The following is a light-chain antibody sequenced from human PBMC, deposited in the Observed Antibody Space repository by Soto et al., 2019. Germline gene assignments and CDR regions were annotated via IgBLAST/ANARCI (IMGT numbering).Light chain of an antibody. CDR1: QGIGSY. Sequence: DVPVTQAPSLPSSSFGDRVHLTFRASQGIGSYLAWYQQKPGKAPNLLIYAASTLQSGVPSRFSGSGSGTDFTLTISSLQPEDFATYYCHQLNNYPLTFGGGTRLEIK. CDR3: HQLNNYPLT. V-gene: IGKV1-9*01. CDR2: AAS. J-gene: IGKJ5*01.